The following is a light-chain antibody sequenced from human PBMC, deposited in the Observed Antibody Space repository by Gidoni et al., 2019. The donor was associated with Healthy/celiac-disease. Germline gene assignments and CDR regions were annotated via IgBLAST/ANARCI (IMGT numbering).Light chain of an antibody. Sequence: IQMTQSPSTLSASVGDRVTIPCRASQSISSLLAWHQQKPGTAPKLLIQKASTFESGVPSRFSGSGSGTEFPLTSRILQPDVFATYCCQHFHSYPYTFGQGTKLEIK. J-gene: IGKJ2*01. CDR2: KAS. V-gene: IGKV1-5*03. CDR1: QSISSL. CDR3: QHFHSYPYT.